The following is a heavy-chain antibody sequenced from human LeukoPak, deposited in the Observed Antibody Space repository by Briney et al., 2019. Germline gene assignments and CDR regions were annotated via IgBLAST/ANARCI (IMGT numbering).Heavy chain of an antibody. CDR1: GVTVSNNY. CDR2: IYSGGST. Sequence: GGSLRLSCAASGVTVSNNYMSWVRQAPGKGLEWVSVIYSGGSTYYADSVKGRFTISRDNSKNMLYLQMNSLRAEDTAVYYCARAPYCSHLYYFGLWGQGTLVTVSS. CDR3: ARAPYCSHLYYFGL. V-gene: IGHV3-53*01. D-gene: IGHD6-13*01. J-gene: IGHJ4*02.